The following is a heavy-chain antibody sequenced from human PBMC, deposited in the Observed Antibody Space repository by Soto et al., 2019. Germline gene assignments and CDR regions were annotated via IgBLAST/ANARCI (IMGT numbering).Heavy chain of an antibody. V-gene: IGHV1-2*02. Sequence: GASVKVSCKASGYTFTGYYMHWVRQAPGQGLEWMGWINPNSGGTNHAQKIQGRLTMTTDTSVSTAYIDMKRPRSPGTAVYYSAREEIFGLGISYYHHDRIAVRGQGTAVAGSS. CDR3: AREEIFGLGISYYHHDRIAV. CDR1: GYTFTGYY. J-gene: IGHJ6*01. CDR2: INPNSGGT. D-gene: IGHD3-3*01.